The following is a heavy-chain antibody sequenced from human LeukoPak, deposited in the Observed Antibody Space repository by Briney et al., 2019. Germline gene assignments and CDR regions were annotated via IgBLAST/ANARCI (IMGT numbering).Heavy chain of an antibody. D-gene: IGHD3-3*01. CDR2: ISNTGAST. V-gene: IGHV3-23*01. CDR3: ARGDFGVVRPFDF. CDR1: GFMFSSYA. Sequence: GGSLRLSCAASGFMFSSYAMNWVRQVPGKGLEGASTISNTGASTYYADSVKGRFTISRDNPKNTLYLQMDSLRAEDTAVYYCARGDFGVVRPFDFWGQGTLVTVSS. J-gene: IGHJ4*02.